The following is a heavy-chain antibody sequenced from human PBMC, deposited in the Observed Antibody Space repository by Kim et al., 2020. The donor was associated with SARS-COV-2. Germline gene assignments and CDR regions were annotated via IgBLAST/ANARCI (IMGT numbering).Heavy chain of an antibody. V-gene: IGHV3-23*01. CDR1: GFTFSNYA. D-gene: IGHD3-16*01. Sequence: GGSLRLSCEASGFTFSNYAMSWVRQAPGKGLEWVSGIGPGGTTIYADSVKGRYTISRDNSKNTLYLQMNSLRAEDTAVYYCAKRRGTRAFDMWGQGTMVTVSS. J-gene: IGHJ3*02. CDR2: IGPGGTT. CDR3: AKRRGTRAFDM.